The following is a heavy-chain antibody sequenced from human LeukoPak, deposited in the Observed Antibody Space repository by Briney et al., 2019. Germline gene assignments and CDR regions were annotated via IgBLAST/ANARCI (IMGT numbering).Heavy chain of an antibody. CDR2: IYYNGGT. D-gene: IGHD3-3*01. Sequence: SETLSLTCTDSGDSIYRSNYYWGWIRQTPTKGLEWIGSIYYNGGTYYNPSLKSRVTIFVDTSKNQFSLTVSSVTAADTAVYFCARLTIAVFGVEIDYWGQGSLVTVSS. CDR3: ARLTIAVFGVEIDY. J-gene: IGHJ4*02. CDR1: GDSIYRSNYY. V-gene: IGHV4-39*01.